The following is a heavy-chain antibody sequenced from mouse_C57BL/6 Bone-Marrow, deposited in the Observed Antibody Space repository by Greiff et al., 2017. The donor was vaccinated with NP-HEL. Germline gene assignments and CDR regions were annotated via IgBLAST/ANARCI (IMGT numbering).Heavy chain of an antibody. Sequence: QVQLQQPGAELVMPGASVKLSCKASGYTFTSYWMHWVKQRPGQGLEWIGEIDPSDSYTNYHQKFKGKSTLTVDKSSSTAYMQLSSLTSEDSAVYYCARGRITTVVAYYFDYWGQGTTLTVSS. J-gene: IGHJ2*01. CDR3: ARGRITTVVAYYFDY. CDR1: GYTFTSYW. CDR2: IDPSDSYT. V-gene: IGHV1-69*01. D-gene: IGHD1-1*01.